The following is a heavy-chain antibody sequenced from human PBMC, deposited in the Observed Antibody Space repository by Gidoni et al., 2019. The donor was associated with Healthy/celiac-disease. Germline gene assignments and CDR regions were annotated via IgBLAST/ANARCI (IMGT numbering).Heavy chain of an antibody. J-gene: IGHJ1*01. V-gene: IGHV3-23*01. Sequence: EVQLLVPGGGLLQPGGSLRLSGAASGFTFSSYAMSWVRQAPGKGLGWVSAISGSGGSTYYADPVKGQFTISRDNSKNTLYLQMNSLRAEDTAVYYCARVVGELEYFQHWGQGTLVTVSS. CDR3: ARVVGELEYFQH. CDR2: ISGSGGST. D-gene: IGHD2-21*01. CDR1: GFTFSSYA.